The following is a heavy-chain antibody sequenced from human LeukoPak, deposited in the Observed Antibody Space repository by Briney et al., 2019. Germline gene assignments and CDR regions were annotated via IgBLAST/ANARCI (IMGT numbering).Heavy chain of an antibody. CDR1: GGTFSSYA. V-gene: IGHV1-69*05. D-gene: IGHD3-22*01. Sequence: ASVKVSCKASGGTFSSYAISWVRQAPGQGLEWMGRIIPIFGTANYAQKFQGRVTITTDESTSTAYMELNSLRSEDTAVYYCARWGGYYYDSSGYFDYWGQGTLVTVSS. CDR3: ARWGGYYYDSSGYFDY. CDR2: IIPIFGTA. J-gene: IGHJ4*02.